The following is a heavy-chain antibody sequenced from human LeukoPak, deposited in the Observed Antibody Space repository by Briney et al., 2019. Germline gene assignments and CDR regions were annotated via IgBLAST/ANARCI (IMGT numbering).Heavy chain of an antibody. Sequence: SETLSLTCSVSGGSISTYHWNWIRKPPGKGLEWIGYMQSSGISKYNPSLKSRVNILVDTSKNQFVLNLRSVTAADTAVYYCARDKRHSYGRYFDPWGQGMLVTVSS. CDR2: MQSSGIS. CDR3: ARDKRHSYGRYFDP. CDR1: GGSISTYH. J-gene: IGHJ4*02. D-gene: IGHD5-18*01. V-gene: IGHV4-59*01.